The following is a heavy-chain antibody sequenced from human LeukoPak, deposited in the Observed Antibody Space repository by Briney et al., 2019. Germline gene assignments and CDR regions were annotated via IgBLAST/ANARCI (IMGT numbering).Heavy chain of an antibody. D-gene: IGHD3-22*01. CDR1: GDSISSGAAY. Sequence: SETLSLTCTVSGDSISSGAAYWTWIRQHPGKGLEWIGYIYYSGSAFYNPSLKSRVAISVDTSKNQFSLKVNSVTAADTAVYYCARGRFDRSGYSITSFGYWGQGTLVTVSS. J-gene: IGHJ4*02. CDR2: IYYSGSA. CDR3: ARGRFDRSGYSITSFGY. V-gene: IGHV4-31*03.